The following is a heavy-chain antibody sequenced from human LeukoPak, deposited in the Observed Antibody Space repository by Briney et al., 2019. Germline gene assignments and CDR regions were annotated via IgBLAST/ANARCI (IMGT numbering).Heavy chain of an antibody. J-gene: IGHJ3*02. V-gene: IGHV4-4*08. CDR3: ARDFSYDSSGYYYVDAFDI. CDR2: IYSSGGT. CDR1: GGSISNYY. D-gene: IGHD3-22*01. Sequence: TSETLSLTCTVSGGSISNYYWSWIRQPPGKGLEWIGYIYSSGGTNYNPSLKSRVTISVDTSKNQFSLKLSSVTAADTAVYYCARDFSYDSSGYYYVDAFDIWGQGTMVTVSS.